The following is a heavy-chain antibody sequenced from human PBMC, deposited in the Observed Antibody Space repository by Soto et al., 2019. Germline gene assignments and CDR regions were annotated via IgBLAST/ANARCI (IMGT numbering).Heavy chain of an antibody. D-gene: IGHD1-26*01. V-gene: IGHV1-18*01. CDR1: GYTFTSYG. CDR3: AKGAGWEPEYYSDY. CDR2: INPYNGNT. Sequence: QVQLVQSGAEVKKPGASVKVSCKASGYTFTSYGIIWVRQAPGQGLEWVGWINPYNGNTNYAQKPQGKGTMTTDTSTSKAYRELRSLRSDDTAVYYCAKGAGWEPEYYSDYWGQGTLVTVSS. J-gene: IGHJ4*02.